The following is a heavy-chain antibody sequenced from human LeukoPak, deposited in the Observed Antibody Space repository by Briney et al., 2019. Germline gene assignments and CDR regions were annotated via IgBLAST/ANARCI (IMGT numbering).Heavy chain of an antibody. CDR3: VRGSLASGVVVYYYYYLDV. D-gene: IGHD3-3*01. CDR1: GFNYSSYA. J-gene: IGHJ6*03. V-gene: IGHV3-48*01. Sequence: GGSLRLSCAASGFNYSSYAMNWVRQAPGMGLEWLSYISAGRGIKYYADSVKGRFTISRDNAKNSLYLQMNSLRAEDTAVYYCVRGSLASGVVVYYYYYLDVWGKGTTVTVSS. CDR2: ISAGRGIK.